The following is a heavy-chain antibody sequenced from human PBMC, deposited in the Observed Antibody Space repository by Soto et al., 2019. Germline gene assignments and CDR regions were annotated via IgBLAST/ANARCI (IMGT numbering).Heavy chain of an antibody. J-gene: IGHJ6*02. CDR2: ISSNGGST. Sequence: GGSLRLSCAASGFTFSSYAMHWVRQAPGKGLEYVSAISSNGGSTYYANSVKGRFTISRDNSKNTLYLQMGSLRAEDMAVYYCAREKGYDYYYYYGMDVWGQGTTVTVSS. V-gene: IGHV3-64*01. CDR3: AREKGYDYYYYYGMDV. CDR1: GFTFSSYA. D-gene: IGHD5-12*01.